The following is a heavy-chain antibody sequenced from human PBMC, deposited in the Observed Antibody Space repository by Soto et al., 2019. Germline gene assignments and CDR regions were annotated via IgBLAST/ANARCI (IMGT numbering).Heavy chain of an antibody. CDR1: GFTFSSYA. V-gene: IGHV3-30-3*01. CDR3: ARGLNWSYTDYGMDV. J-gene: IGHJ6*02. D-gene: IGHD1-7*01. Sequence: QVQLVESGGGVVQPGRSLRLSCAASGFTFSSYAMHWVRQAPGKGLEWVAVISYDGSNKYYADSVKGRFTISRDNSKNTLHLQMNSVRAEETGVYYGARGLNWSYTDYGMDVWGQGTTVTVSS. CDR2: ISYDGSNK.